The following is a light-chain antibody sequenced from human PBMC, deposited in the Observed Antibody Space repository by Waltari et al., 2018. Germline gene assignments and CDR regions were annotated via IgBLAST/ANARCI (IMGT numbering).Light chain of an antibody. V-gene: IGKV4-1*01. CDR3: KQYYSTPYT. CDR2: WAF. Sequence: DIVMTQYSDSLAVSLGERATINCKSSQSVLYSPQKNNYLAWYQQKPEKPPKLLIYWAFTPESVVPDGLSGGGSGTDFTLSIDRLQAEGVGVFYCKQYYSTPYTLGQETKLGIK. J-gene: IGKJ2*01. CDR1: QSVLYSPQKNNY.